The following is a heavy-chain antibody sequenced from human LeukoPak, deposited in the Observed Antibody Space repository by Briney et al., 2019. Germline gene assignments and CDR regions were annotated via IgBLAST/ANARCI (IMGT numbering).Heavy chain of an antibody. CDR2: INPSGGST. CDR1: GYTFTSYY. D-gene: IGHD2-15*01. V-gene: IGHV1-46*01. J-gene: IGHJ6*04. Sequence: ASVKVSCKASGYTFTSYYMHWVRQAPGQGLEWMGIINPSGGSTSYAQKFQGRVTMTRDTSISTAYMELSRLRSDDTAVYYCARAPPLYADIVVVVAAMDVWGKGTTVTVSS. CDR3: ARAPPLYADIVVVVAAMDV.